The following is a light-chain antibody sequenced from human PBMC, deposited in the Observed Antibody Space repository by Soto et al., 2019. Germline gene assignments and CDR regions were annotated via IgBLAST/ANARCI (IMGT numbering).Light chain of an antibody. V-gene: IGKV3-15*01. CDR1: QSVSSK. J-gene: IGKJ5*01. CDR3: NQYSQWPPFT. CDR2: DTS. Sequence: EMVMTQSPATLSVSPGERATLSCRASQSVSSKLAWYQQKPGQAPRLLIYDTSTRATGIPARFSGSGSGTEFTLTISSLQPEDLGVYYCNQYSQWPPFTFGQGTRLEIK.